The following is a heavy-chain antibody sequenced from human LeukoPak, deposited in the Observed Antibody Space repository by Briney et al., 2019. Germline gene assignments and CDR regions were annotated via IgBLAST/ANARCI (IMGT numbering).Heavy chain of an antibody. D-gene: IGHD6-13*01. CDR2: ISSSSSYI. CDR3: ARGYSSSWHHYYYYMDV. V-gene: IGHV3-21*01. J-gene: IGHJ6*03. CDR1: GFTFSSYS. Sequence: MAGGSLRLSCAASGFTFSSYSMNWVRQAPGKGLEWVSSISSSSSYIYYADSVKGRFTISRDNAKNSLYLQMNSLRAEDTAVYYCARGYSSSWHHYYYYMDVWGKGTTVTVSS.